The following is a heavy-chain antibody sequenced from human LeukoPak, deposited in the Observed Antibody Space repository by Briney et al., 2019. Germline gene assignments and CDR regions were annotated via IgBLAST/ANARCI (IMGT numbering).Heavy chain of an antibody. D-gene: IGHD4-23*01. CDR1: GFTFSSYW. CDR2: IASDGSST. V-gene: IGHV3-74*01. CDR3: ARGRPHGNDY. J-gene: IGHJ4*02. Sequence: GGSLRLSCAASGFTFSSYWMNWVRQAPGKGPVWVSRIASDGSSTTYADSVKGRFSISRDNAKNTPYLQMNSLRVEDTAVYYCARGRPHGNDYWGQGTLVTVSS.